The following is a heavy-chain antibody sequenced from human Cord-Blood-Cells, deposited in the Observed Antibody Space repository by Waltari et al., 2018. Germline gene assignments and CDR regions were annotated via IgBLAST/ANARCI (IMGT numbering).Heavy chain of an antibody. D-gene: IGHD6-13*01. J-gene: IGHJ4*02. CDR1: GFTVSSNY. Sequence: EVQLVESGGGLIQPGGSLRLSCAASGFTVSSNYMSWVRQAPGKGLEWVSVIYSGGSTYYADSVKGRFTISRDNSKNTLYLQMNSLRAEDTAVYYCARGGSANHSSSWFDYWGQGTLVTVSS. CDR2: IYSGGST. V-gene: IGHV3-53*01. CDR3: ARGGSANHSSSWFDY.